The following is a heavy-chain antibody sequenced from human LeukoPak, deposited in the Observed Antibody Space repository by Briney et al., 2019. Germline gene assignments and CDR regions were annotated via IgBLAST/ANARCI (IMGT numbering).Heavy chain of an antibody. CDR1: GGTFSSYA. D-gene: IGHD4-17*01. V-gene: IGHV1-69*06. CDR2: IIPIFGTA. Sequence: SVKVSCKASGGTFSSYAISWVRQAPGQRLEWMGGIIPIFGTANYAQKFQGRVTITADKSTSTAYMELSSLRSEDTAVYYCARERRGDYVAFDIWGQGTMVTVSS. J-gene: IGHJ3*02. CDR3: ARERRGDYVAFDI.